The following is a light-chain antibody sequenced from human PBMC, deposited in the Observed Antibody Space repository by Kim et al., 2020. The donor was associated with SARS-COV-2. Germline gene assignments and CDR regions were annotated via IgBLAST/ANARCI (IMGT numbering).Light chain of an antibody. CDR1: KLGYKY. V-gene: IGLV3-1*01. J-gene: IGLJ2*01. Sequence: SYELTQPPSVSVSPGQTASITCSGDKLGYKYACWYQQKPGQSPVLVIYQDSKRPSGIPERFSGSNSGNTATLTISGTQAMDEADYYCQAWDSSNVVFGGGTQLTVL. CDR2: QDS. CDR3: QAWDSSNVV.